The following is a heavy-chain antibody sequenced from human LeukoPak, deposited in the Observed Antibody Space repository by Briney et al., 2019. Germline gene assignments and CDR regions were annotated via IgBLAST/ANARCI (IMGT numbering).Heavy chain of an antibody. J-gene: IGHJ4*02. Sequence: PGGSLNLSCAASGFTFSSYWMSWVRQAPGKGREWVANIKQDGSEKYYVDSVKGRFTISRDNAKNSLYLQMNSLRAEDTAVYYCARDPYPGLPSFDYWGQGTLVTVSS. CDR2: IKQDGSEK. CDR3: ARDPYPGLPSFDY. V-gene: IGHV3-7*01. CDR1: GFTFSSYW.